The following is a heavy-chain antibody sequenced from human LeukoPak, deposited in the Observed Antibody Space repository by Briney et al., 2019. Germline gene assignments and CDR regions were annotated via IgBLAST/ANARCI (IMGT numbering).Heavy chain of an antibody. CDR3: ASTLKLHPPIY. CDR2: IIPILGIA. D-gene: IGHD2-15*01. V-gene: IGHV1-69*04. Sequence: SVKVSCKASGGTFSSYAISWVRQATGQGLEWMGRIIPILGIANYAQKFQGRVTITADKSTSTAYMELSSLRSEDTAVYYCASTLKLHPPIYWGQGTLVTVSS. CDR1: GGTFSSYA. J-gene: IGHJ4*02.